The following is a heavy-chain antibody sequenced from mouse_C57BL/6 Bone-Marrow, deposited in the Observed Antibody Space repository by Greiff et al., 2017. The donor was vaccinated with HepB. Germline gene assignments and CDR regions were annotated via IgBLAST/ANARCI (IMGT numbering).Heavy chain of an antibody. CDR1: GYSITSGYY. CDR2: ISYDGSN. CDR3: ARRDYYGSSAWFAY. D-gene: IGHD1-1*01. J-gene: IGHJ3*01. V-gene: IGHV3-6*01. Sequence: EVKLVESGPGLVKPSQSLSLTCSVTGYSITSGYYWNWIRQFPGNKLEWMGYISYDGSNNYNPSLKNRISITRDTSKNQFFLKLNSVTTEDTATYYCARRDYYGSSAWFAYWGQGTLVTVSA.